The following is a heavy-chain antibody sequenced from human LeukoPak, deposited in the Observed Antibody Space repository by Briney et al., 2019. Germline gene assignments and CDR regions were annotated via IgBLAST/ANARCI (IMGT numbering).Heavy chain of an antibody. Sequence: SETLSLTCTVSGVSISSYYWSWIRQPPGKGLEWIGYIYYSGSTNYNPSLKSRVTISVDTSKNQFSLKLSSVTAADTAVYYCARHENPLDAFDIWGQGTMVTVSS. CDR3: ARHENPLDAFDI. CDR1: GVSISSYY. V-gene: IGHV4-59*08. J-gene: IGHJ3*02. CDR2: IYYSGST. D-gene: IGHD2/OR15-2a*01.